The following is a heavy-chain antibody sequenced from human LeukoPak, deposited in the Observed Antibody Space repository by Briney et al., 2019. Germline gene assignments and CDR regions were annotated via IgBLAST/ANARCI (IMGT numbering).Heavy chain of an antibody. CDR2: IYTSGST. V-gene: IGHV4-61*02. J-gene: IGHJ4*02. CDR1: GGSISSGSYY. CDR3: ARYYYGKGYY. Sequence: SQTLSLTCTVSGGSISSGSYYWSWIRQPAGKGLEWIGRIYTSGSTNYNPSLKSRVTISVDTSKNQFSLKLSSVTAADTAVYYCARYYYGKGYYWGQGTLVTVSS. D-gene: IGHD3-10*01.